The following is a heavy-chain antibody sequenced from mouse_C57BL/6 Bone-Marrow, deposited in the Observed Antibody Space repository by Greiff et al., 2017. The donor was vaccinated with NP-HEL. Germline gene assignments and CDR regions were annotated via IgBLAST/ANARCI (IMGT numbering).Heavy chain of an antibody. V-gene: IGHV1-63*01. CDR2: IYPGGGYT. J-gene: IGHJ2*01. CDR3: ARKVYGDDDY. D-gene: IGHD2-2*01. CDR1: GYTFTNYW. Sequence: VQGVESGAELVRPGTSVKMSCKASGYTFTNYWIGWAKQRPGHGLEWIGDIYPGGGYTNYNEKFKGKATLTADKSSSTAYMQFSSLTSEDSAIYYCARKVYGDDDYWGQGTTLTVSS.